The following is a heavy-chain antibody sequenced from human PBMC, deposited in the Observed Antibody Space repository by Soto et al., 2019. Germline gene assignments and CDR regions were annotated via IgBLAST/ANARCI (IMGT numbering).Heavy chain of an antibody. D-gene: IGHD2-8*01. V-gene: IGHV3-30*18. J-gene: IGHJ2*01. CDR1: GFTFSACA. CDR2: ISSDGSNY. Sequence: QVQLVESGGGVVQPGRSQRLSCAASGFTFSACAMHWVRQSPGKGLEWVAVISSDGSNYYYEDSVKGRFTISRDNSKNTLYMQMDSLRAEDTAVYYCAKEVGTAMTEITNWHFDLWGRGTLVTVSS. CDR3: AKEVGTAMTEITNWHFDL.